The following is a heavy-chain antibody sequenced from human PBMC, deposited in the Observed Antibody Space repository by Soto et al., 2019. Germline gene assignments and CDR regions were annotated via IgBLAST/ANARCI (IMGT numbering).Heavy chain of an antibody. CDR3: ARGEPHSSGWNFDY. V-gene: IGHV1-46*03. CDR2: INPSGGTT. J-gene: IGHJ4*02. Sequence: QVQLVQSGAEVKKPGASVKVSCTASGYPLTGNYIHWVRQAPGEGLEWMGKINPSGGTTRYGQKFQGRVSMTRDTSTSTVYMEMSSLRSDDTAVYYCARGEPHSSGWNFDYWGQGTLVIVSP. D-gene: IGHD6-19*01. CDR1: GYPLTGNY.